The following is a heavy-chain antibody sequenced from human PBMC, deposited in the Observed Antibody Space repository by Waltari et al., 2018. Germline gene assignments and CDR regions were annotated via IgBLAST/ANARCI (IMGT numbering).Heavy chain of an antibody. J-gene: IGHJ5*02. CDR3: ARGAARGYYGSGSPFGWFDP. D-gene: IGHD3-10*01. CDR1: GGNFSSQS. CDR2: IIPIFGTA. Sequence: QVPPVQIGAEGKEPGAPVKVLRKASGGNFSSQSNSRGATAPGTGPGWMGRIIPIFGTANYAQKFQGRVTITADKSTSTAYMELSSLRSEDTAVYYCARGAARGYYGSGSPFGWFDPWGQGTLVTVSS. V-gene: IGHV1-69*08.